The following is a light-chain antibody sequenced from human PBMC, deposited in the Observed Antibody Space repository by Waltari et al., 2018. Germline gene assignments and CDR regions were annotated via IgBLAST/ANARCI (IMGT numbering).Light chain of an antibody. CDR3: MQSTHWPPWT. Sequence: DVVMTQSPLSLPVTLGQPASISCRSSESLVHTDGNPYLHWFQQSPGQAPRRLIYMVSQRDSGVPDSFSGSGSGTDFTLKIGRVEAEDVGIYYCMQSTHWPPWTFGQGTKVEIK. CDR1: ESLVHTDGNPY. CDR2: MVS. V-gene: IGKV2-30*02. J-gene: IGKJ1*01.